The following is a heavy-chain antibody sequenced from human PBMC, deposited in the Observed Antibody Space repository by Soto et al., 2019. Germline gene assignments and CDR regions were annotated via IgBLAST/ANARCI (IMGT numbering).Heavy chain of an antibody. CDR1: GGTFSSYA. CDR3: ASGRITIFGVAPFYYYGMDV. D-gene: IGHD3-3*01. J-gene: IGHJ6*02. V-gene: IGHV1-69*06. Sequence: SVKVSCKASGGTFSSYAISWVRQAPGQGLELMGGIIPIFGTANYAQKFQGRVTITADKSTSTAYMELSSLRSEDTAVYYCASGRITIFGVAPFYYYGMDVWGQGTTVTVSS. CDR2: IIPIFGTA.